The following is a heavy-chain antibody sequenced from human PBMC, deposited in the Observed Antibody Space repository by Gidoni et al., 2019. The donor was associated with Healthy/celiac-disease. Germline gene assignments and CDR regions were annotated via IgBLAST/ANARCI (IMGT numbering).Heavy chain of an antibody. CDR3: STLREYSSSWYYYGMDV. V-gene: IGHV4-4*02. Sequence: QVQLQESGPGLVKPSRTLSLTCAVSGCSISSSNWLSWVRQPPGQGLEWIGEIYHTGSTNYNPSLQSRVTIFVDKSKNQFSLKLSSVTAADTAVYYCSTLREYSSSWYYYGMDVWGQGTTVTVSS. CDR2: IYHTGST. CDR1: GCSISSSNW. D-gene: IGHD6-13*01. J-gene: IGHJ6*02.